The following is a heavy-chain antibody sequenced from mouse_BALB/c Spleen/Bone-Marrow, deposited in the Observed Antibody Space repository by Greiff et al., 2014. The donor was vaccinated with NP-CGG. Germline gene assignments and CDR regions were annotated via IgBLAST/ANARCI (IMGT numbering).Heavy chain of an antibody. J-gene: IGHJ2*01. CDR2: IYPGTDST. Sequence: VQLQESGAELVKPGTSVKMSCKASGYTFTSYWMHWVKQRPGQGLGWIGDIYPGTDSTNYNEKFKSKATLTVDTSSSTAYMHLSSPASEDSAVDCCAREKDWVFDYWGQGTTLTVSS. V-gene: IGHV1-55*01. D-gene: IGHD4-1*01. CDR3: AREKDWVFDY. CDR1: GYTFTSYW.